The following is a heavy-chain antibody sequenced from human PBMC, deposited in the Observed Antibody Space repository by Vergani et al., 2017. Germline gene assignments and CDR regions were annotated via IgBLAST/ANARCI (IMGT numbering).Heavy chain of an antibody. Sequence: QVQLVQSGAEVKKPGASVKVSCKASGYTFTSYYMHWVRQAPGQGLEWMGIINPSGGSTSYAQKFQGRVTMTRDTSTSQVYMELSSLRSEDTAVYYCARSMGGIVVVNWYFDLWGRGTLVTVSS. CDR1: GYTFTSYY. D-gene: IGHD3-22*01. V-gene: IGHV1-46*03. J-gene: IGHJ2*01. CDR3: ARSMGGIVVVNWYFDL. CDR2: INPSGGST.